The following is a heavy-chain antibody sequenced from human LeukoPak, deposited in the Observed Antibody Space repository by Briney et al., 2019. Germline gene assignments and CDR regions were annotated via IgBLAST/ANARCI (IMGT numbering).Heavy chain of an antibody. Sequence: ASVKVSCKASGYTFTSYGISWVRQAPGQGLEWMGWISAYNGNTNYAQKLQGRVTMTTDTSTSTAYMELRSLRSDDTAVYYCARDQWQYYDFWSGYYNGGGFDYWGQGTLVTVSS. J-gene: IGHJ4*02. CDR3: ARDQWQYYDFWSGYYNGGGFDY. D-gene: IGHD3-3*01. V-gene: IGHV1-18*01. CDR1: GYTFTSYG. CDR2: ISAYNGNT.